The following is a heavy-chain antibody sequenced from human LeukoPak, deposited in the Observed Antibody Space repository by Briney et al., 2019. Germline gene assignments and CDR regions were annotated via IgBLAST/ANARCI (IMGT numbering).Heavy chain of an antibody. V-gene: IGHV3-53*01. J-gene: IGHJ4*02. CDR1: GFTVRSNY. CDR3: ARSGPIYYFEY. CDR2: IYSGGNT. D-gene: IGHD6-25*01. Sequence: GGSLRLSCAASGFTVRSNYMSWVRQASGKGLEWVSVIYSGGNTYYADSVKGRFAISRDNSKNMVFLQMNSLRAEDTAVYYCARSGPIYYFEYWGQGTLVTVSS.